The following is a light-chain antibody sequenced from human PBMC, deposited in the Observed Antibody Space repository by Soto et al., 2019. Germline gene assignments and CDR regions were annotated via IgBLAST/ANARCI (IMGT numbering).Light chain of an antibody. CDR1: SSDVGSYNL. J-gene: IGLJ2*01. CDR2: EGS. CDR3: CSYAAYVV. Sequence: QSAPTQPASVSGSPGQSITISCTGTSSDVGSYNLVSWYQQHPGKAPKLMIYEGSKRPSGVSNRFSGSKSGNTASLTISGLQAEDEADYYCCSYAAYVVFGGGTKLTVL. V-gene: IGLV2-23*01.